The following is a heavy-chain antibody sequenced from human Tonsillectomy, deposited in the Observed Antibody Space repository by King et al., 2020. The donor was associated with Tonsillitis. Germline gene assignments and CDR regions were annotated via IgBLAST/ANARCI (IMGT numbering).Heavy chain of an antibody. D-gene: IGHD3-10*01. CDR1: GFSLSTSGMC. CDR2: IDWDDDK. V-gene: IGHV2-70*15. CDR3: ARIKSRFYGSGEVDV. Sequence: FTLKESGPALVKPTQTLTLTCTFSGFSLSTSGMCVSWIRQPPGKALEWLARIDWDDDKYYRTSLKTRLTISKDTSKNQVVLRMTNMDPVDTATYYCARIKSRFYGSGEVDVWGQGTTVTVSS. J-gene: IGHJ6*02.